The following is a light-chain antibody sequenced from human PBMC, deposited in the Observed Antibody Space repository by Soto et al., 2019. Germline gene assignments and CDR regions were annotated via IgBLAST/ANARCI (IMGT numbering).Light chain of an antibody. Sequence: EIVLTQSPGTLSLSPGERATLSCRASQSVSSSYLAWYQQKPGQAPRLLIYGASSRATGIPDRFSGSASGTDFTITISTLEAEDFAVYYCQQYGRTFGQGTKVEIK. CDR1: QSVSSSY. CDR3: QQYGRT. J-gene: IGKJ1*01. CDR2: GAS. V-gene: IGKV3-20*01.